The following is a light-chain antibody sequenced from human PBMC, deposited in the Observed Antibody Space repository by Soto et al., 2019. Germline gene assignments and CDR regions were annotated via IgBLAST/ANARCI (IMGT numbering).Light chain of an antibody. J-gene: IGKJ1*01. CDR1: QSVSTSY. Sequence: EIVLTQSPGTLSLSPGERATLSCRASQSVSTSYLAWYQQKPGQAPSLLIYGASSRATDIPDRFSGSGSGTDFSLTISRLEPEDFAVCYCQQYGSSPRTFGQGTRWIS. CDR3: QQYGSSPRT. V-gene: IGKV3-20*01. CDR2: GAS.